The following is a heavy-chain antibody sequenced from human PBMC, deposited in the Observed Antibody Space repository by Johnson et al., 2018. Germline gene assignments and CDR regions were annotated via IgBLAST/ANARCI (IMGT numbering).Heavy chain of an antibody. D-gene: IGHD5-24*01. Sequence: QVQLVESGGGVVQPGRSLRLSCAASGFTFSDYGMHWVRQAPGKGLEWLAVISYHGSSNYYADSVKGRFTISRDNSKNTLYLQMNSLRAEDTAVYYCAKDPKDGYNPAWSFDLWGQGSMVTVSS. CDR2: ISYHGSSN. CDR3: AKDPKDGYNPAWSFDL. V-gene: IGHV3-30*18. CDR1: GFTFSDYG. J-gene: IGHJ3*01.